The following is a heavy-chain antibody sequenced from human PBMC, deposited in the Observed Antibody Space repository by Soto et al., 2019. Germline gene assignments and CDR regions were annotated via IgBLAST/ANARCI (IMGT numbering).Heavy chain of an antibody. J-gene: IGHJ4*02. D-gene: IGHD1-26*01. CDR2: FDPEDGET. CDR3: ATVLPRRGTTTEFYY. V-gene: IGHV1-24*01. CDR1: GYTLTELS. Sequence: ASVKVSCKVSGYTLTELSMHWVRQAPGKGLEWMGGFDPEDGETIYAQKFQGRVTMTEDTSTDTAYMELSSLRSEDTAVYYCATVLPRRGTTTEFYYWGQGTLVTVSS.